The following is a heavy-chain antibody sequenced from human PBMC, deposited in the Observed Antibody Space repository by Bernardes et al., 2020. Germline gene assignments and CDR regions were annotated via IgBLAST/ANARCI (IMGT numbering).Heavy chain of an antibody. V-gene: IGHV1-8*01. CDR2: MNPNSGNT. CDR3: ARGPDSSSSHYYYYGMDV. J-gene: IGHJ6*02. D-gene: IGHD6-6*01. Sequence: ASVKVSCKASGYTFTSYDINWVRQATGQGLEWMGWMNPNSGNTGYAQKFQGRVTMTRNTSISTAYMELSSLRSEDTAVYYCARGPDSSSSHYYYYGMDVWGQGTTVTVSS. CDR1: GYTFTSYD.